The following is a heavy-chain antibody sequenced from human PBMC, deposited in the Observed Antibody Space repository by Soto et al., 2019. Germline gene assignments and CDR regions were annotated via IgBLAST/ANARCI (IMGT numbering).Heavy chain of an antibody. J-gene: IGHJ5*02. D-gene: IGHD6-13*01. CDR3: ARDPLGIKAAAGTNWFDP. CDR1: GFTFSSYA. CDR2: ISYDGSNK. V-gene: IGHV3-30-3*01. Sequence: GGSLRLSCAASGFTFSSYAMHWVRQAPGKGLKWVAVISYDGSNKYYADSVKGRFTISRDNSKNTLFLQMNSLRAEDTAVYYCARDPLGIKAAAGTNWFDPWGQGTLVTVSS.